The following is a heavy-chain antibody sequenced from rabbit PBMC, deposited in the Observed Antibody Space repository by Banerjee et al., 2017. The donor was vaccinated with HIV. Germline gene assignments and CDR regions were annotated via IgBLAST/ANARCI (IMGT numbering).Heavy chain of an antibody. D-gene: IGHD4-1*01. J-gene: IGHJ4*01. Sequence: QEQLEESGGGLVQPEGSLTLTCTASGFSFSNKYVMCWVRQAPGKGLEWIACINTISGDTVYATWAKGRFTISKTSSTTVTLQMTSLTAADTATYFCARVTGSVWGVGFGLWGPGTLVTVS. CDR1: GFSFSNKYV. CDR2: INTISGDT. V-gene: IGHV1S45*01. CDR3: ARVTGSVWGVGFGL.